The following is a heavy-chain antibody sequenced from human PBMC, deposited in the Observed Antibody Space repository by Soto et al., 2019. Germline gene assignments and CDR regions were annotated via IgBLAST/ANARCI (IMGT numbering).Heavy chain of an antibody. J-gene: IGHJ3*02. CDR2: ISGSGGST. CDR3: AKGDDSSGYYYGYSAFDI. CDR1: GFTFSSYA. Sequence: VGSLRLSCAASGFTFSSYAMSWVRQAPGKGLEWVSAISGSGGSTYYADSVKGRFTISRDNSKNTLYLQMNSLRAEDTAVYYCAKGDDSSGYYYGYSAFDIWGQGTMVTVSS. V-gene: IGHV3-23*01. D-gene: IGHD3-22*01.